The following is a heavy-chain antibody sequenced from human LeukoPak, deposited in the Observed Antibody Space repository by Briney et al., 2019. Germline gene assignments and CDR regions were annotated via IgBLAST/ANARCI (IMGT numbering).Heavy chain of an antibody. CDR1: GFTFSSYG. J-gene: IGHJ4*02. Sequence: GRSLRLSCAASGFTFSSYGMHWVRQAPGKGLEGVAVISYDGSNKYYADSVKGRFTISRDNSKNTLYLQMNSLRAEDTAVYYCAKDQYYYDSSGYYMPDYWGQGTLVTVSS. D-gene: IGHD3-22*01. V-gene: IGHV3-30*18. CDR3: AKDQYYYDSSGYYMPDY. CDR2: ISYDGSNK.